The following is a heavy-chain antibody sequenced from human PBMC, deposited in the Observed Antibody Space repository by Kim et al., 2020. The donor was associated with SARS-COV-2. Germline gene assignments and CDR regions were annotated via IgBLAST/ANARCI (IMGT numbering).Heavy chain of an antibody. V-gene: IGHV4-39*01. CDR2: IYYSGST. D-gene: IGHD3-22*01. Sequence: SETLSLTCTVSGGSISSSSYYWGWIRQPPGKGLEWIGSIYYSGSTYYNPSLKSRVTISVDTSKNQFSLKLSSVTAADTAVYYCARLVGSSGYPYWGQGTLVTVSS. CDR1: GGSISSSSYY. CDR3: ARLVGSSGYPY. J-gene: IGHJ4*02.